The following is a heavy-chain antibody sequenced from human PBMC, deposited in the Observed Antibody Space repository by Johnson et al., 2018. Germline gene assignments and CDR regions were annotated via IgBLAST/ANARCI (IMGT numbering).Heavy chain of an antibody. CDR3: AREYYGDYVLVRDYYDYMDV. J-gene: IGHJ6*03. CDR2: ISYDGSNK. CDR1: GFTFSSYG. V-gene: IGHV3-30*03. D-gene: IGHD4-17*01. Sequence: QVQLVQSGGGVVQPGRSLRLSCAASGFTFSSYGMHWVRQAPGKGLEWVAVISYDGSNKYYADSVKGRFTISRDNSKNTLYLQMNSLRAEDTAGYYCAREYYGDYVLVRDYYDYMDVWGKGTTVTVSS.